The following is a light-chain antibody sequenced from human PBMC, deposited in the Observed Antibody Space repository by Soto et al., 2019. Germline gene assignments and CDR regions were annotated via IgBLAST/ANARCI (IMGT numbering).Light chain of an antibody. CDR2: DDS. V-gene: IGLV3-21*02. CDR3: HVWDSSSDHYV. CDR1: NIGGKS. J-gene: IGLJ1*01. Sequence: ELTPPPSVSVAPGQTARITCGGNNIGGKSVHWYQQKPGQAPVLVVYDDSDRPSGIPDRFSGSNSGDTATLTIRRVEAGDEADYYCHVWDSSSDHYVFGTGTKVTVL.